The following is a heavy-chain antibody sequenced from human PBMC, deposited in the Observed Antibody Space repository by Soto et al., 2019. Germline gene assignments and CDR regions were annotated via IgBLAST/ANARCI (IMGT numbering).Heavy chain of an antibody. Sequence: SETLSLTCTVSGGSISSGGYYWSWIRKHPGKGLEWIGYIYYSGSTYYNPSLKSRVTISVDTSKNQFSLKLSSVTAADTAVYYCAHERGGVYDSSGYHPWGQGTLVTVSS. CDR1: GGSISSGGYY. CDR2: IYYSGST. CDR3: AHERGGVYDSSGYHP. D-gene: IGHD3-22*01. J-gene: IGHJ5*02. V-gene: IGHV4-31*03.